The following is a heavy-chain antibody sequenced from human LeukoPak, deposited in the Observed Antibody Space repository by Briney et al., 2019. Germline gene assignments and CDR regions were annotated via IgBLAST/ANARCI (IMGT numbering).Heavy chain of an antibody. CDR3: ARGGGGSGEFDY. CDR1: VGTLSSYA. Sequence: GASVKVSCKASVGTLSSYAISWVRQAPGRGGEGMGRIIPILGTAYNPQKFQGRVTITTDESPRTAYMEPSTLRSEDPAVYYCARGGGGSGEFDYWGQGTLVTVSS. V-gene: IGHV1-69*05. CDR2: IIPILGTA. J-gene: IGHJ4*02. D-gene: IGHD3-10*01.